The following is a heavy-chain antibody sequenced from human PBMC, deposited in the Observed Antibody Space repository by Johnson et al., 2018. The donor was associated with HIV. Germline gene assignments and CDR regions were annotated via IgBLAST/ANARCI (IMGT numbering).Heavy chain of an antibody. CDR2: ISSSGNTM. Sequence: QMLLVESGGGLVNPGGSLRLSCAASGFTFSDYYMSWIRQAPGKGLEWVSYISSSGNTMYYADSVKGRFTISRDNAKNSLYLQMNILRAEDTAVYYCARAPEVRGVDAFDIWGQGTMVTVSS. V-gene: IGHV3-11*04. CDR1: GFTFSDYY. D-gene: IGHD3-10*01. J-gene: IGHJ3*02. CDR3: ARAPEVRGVDAFDI.